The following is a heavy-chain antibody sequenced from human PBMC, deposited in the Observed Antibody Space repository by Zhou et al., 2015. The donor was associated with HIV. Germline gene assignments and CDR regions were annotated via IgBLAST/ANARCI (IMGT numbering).Heavy chain of an antibody. CDR2: IIPIFGTA. CDR1: GGTFSSYA. V-gene: IGHV1-69*12. J-gene: IGHJ6*02. CDR3: ARGKTLERSGPDYYYGMDV. D-gene: IGHD3-3*01. Sequence: QVQLVQSGAEVKKPGSSVKVSCKASGGTFSSYAISWVRQAPGQGLEWMGGIIPIFGTANYAQKFQGRVTITADESTSTAYMELSSLRSEDTAVYYCARGKTLERSGPDYYYGMDVWGQGTTVTVSS.